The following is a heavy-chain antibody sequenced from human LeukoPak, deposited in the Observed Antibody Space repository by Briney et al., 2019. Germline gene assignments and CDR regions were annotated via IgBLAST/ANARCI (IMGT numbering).Heavy chain of an antibody. CDR2: MYYSGST. Sequence: SETLSLTCTVSGGSISSSNCCWGWIRQPPGKGLEVTGSMYYSGSTYYNPSLKSRVTISVDTSKNQFSLKLGSVTAADTAVYYCARHGPPITSEYRPPYGAVDIWGQGTTVIVSS. J-gene: IGHJ3*02. V-gene: IGHV4-39*01. D-gene: IGHD2/OR15-2a*01. CDR1: GGSISSSNCC. CDR3: ARHGPPITSEYRPPYGAVDI.